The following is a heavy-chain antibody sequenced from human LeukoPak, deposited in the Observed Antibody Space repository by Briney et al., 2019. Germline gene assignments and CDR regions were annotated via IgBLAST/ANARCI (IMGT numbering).Heavy chain of an antibody. D-gene: IGHD2-2*01. V-gene: IGHV4-59*01. CDR3: ALGRVPAARTFDY. CDR1: GGSISSYY. CDR2: IYYTGST. J-gene: IGHJ4*02. Sequence: SETLSLTCTVSGGSISSYYWSWIRQPPGKGLEWIGYIYYTGSTNYNPSLKSRVTISVDTSKNQFSLKLSSVTAADTAVYYCALGRVPAARTFDYWGQGTLVTVSS.